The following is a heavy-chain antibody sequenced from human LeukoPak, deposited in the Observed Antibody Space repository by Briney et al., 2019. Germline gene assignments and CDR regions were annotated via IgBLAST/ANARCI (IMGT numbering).Heavy chain of an antibody. CDR1: GFSFSAHY. Sequence: PGGSLRLSCAASGFSFSAHYMNWVRQAPGKGLEWVSYISSSGSPKYYSDSVKGRFTISRDNAKNSLYLQMNSLRAEDTAVYYCARVGLHDYYYYLDVWGKGTTVTVSS. CDR2: ISSSGSPK. D-gene: IGHD2-15*01. V-gene: IGHV3-48*03. J-gene: IGHJ6*03. CDR3: ARVGLHDYYYYLDV.